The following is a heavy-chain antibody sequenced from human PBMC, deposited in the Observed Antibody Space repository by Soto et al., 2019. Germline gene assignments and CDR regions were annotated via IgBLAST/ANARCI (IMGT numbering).Heavy chain of an antibody. J-gene: IGHJ5*02. CDR2: IYYSGST. Sequence: PSETLSLTCTVSGGSISSGDYYWSWIRQPPGKGLEWIGYIYYSGSTYYNPSLKSRVTISVDTSKNQFSLKLSSVTAADTAVYYCAREAFWSGYYFRQPFDPWGQGTLVTVSS. CDR3: AREAFWSGYYFRQPFDP. V-gene: IGHV4-30-4*01. CDR1: GGSISSGDYY. D-gene: IGHD3-3*01.